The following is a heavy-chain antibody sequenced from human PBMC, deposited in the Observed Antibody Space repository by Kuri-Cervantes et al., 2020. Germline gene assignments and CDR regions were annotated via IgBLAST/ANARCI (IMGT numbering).Heavy chain of an antibody. Sequence: GGSLRLSCAASGFTFSSYGMHWVRQAPGKGLEWVAVISYDGSNKYYADSVKGRFTISRDNSKNTLYLQMNSLRAEDTAVYYCANLLGGAVADADYWGQGTLVTVSS. J-gene: IGHJ4*02. CDR2: ISYDGSNK. CDR1: GFTFSSYG. CDR3: ANLLGGAVADADY. D-gene: IGHD6-19*01. V-gene: IGHV3-30*18.